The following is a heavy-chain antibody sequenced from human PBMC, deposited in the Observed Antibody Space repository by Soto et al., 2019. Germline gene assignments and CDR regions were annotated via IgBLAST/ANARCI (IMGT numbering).Heavy chain of an antibody. J-gene: IGHJ6*02. CDR1: VGTFSSSG. D-gene: IGHD3-16*02. V-gene: IGHV1-69*11. CDR2: IVPSLDTT. Sequence: QVHLVQSGTEVKKPGSSVKVSCKASVGTFSSSGFSWVRQAPGQGLEWMGMIVPSLDTTNYAQKFQARVTITADEVTSTAYMEWRSLRSEDTAVYYCARWPQPRYTADPYAVDVWGQGTRVIVSS. CDR3: ARWPQPRYTADPYAVDV.